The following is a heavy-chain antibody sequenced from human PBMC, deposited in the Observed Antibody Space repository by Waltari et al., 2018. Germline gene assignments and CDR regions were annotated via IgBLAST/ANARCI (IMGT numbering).Heavy chain of an antibody. J-gene: IGHJ3*02. CDR2: IKQDGSEK. V-gene: IGHV3-7*01. CDR1: GFTFRSHW. D-gene: IGHD6-6*01. Sequence: EVQLVESGGGLVQPGGSLRLSCAASGFTFRSHWMSWVRQAPGKGLEWVANIKQDGSEKYYVDSVKGRFTISRDNAKNSLYLQMNSLRAEDTAVYYCARVNRVSDAFDIWGQGTMVTVSS. CDR3: ARVNRVSDAFDI.